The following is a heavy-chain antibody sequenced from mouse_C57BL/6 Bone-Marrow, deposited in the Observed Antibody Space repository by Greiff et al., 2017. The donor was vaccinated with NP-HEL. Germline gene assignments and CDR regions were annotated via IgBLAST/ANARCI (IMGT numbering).Heavy chain of an antibody. D-gene: IGHD2-2*01. V-gene: IGHV1-50*01. CDR1: GYTFTSYW. CDR2: IDPSDSYT. J-gene: IGHJ2*01. Sequence: QVQLQQPGAELVKPGASVKLSCKASGYTFTSYWMQWVKQRPGQGLEWIGEIDPSDSYTNYNQKFKGKATLTVDTSSSTAYMQLSSLTSEDSAVYYCARYGYDADYWGQSTTLTVSS. CDR3: ARYGYDADY.